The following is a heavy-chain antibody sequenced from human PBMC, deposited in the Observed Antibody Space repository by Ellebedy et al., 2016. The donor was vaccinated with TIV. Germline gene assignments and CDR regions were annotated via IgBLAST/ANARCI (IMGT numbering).Heavy chain of an antibody. CDR3: ARESFYDVDLSGWYFDL. CDR2: IYSGGST. J-gene: IGHJ2*01. V-gene: IGHV3-66*01. Sequence: GGSLRLSCAASEFTVSSNYMSWVRQAPGKGLEWVSVIYSGGSTAYADSVKGRFTISRDNSKNTLYLQLNSLRAEDTAVYYCARESFYDVDLSGWYFDLWGRGTLVTVSS. D-gene: IGHD3-10*02. CDR1: EFTVSSNY.